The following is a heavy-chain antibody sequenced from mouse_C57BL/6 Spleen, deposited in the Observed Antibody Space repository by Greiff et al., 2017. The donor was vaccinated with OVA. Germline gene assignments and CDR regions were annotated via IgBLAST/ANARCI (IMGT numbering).Heavy chain of an antibody. CDR3: ARVDYGSSLAWFAY. V-gene: IGHV1-81*01. CDR1: GYTFTSYG. Sequence: QVQLKESGAELARPGASVKLSCKASGYTFTSYGISWVKQRTGQGLEWIGEIYPRSGNTYYNEKFKGKATLTADKSSSTAYMELRSLTSEDSAVYFCARVDYGSSLAWFAYWGQGTLVTVSA. CDR2: IYPRSGNT. D-gene: IGHD1-1*01. J-gene: IGHJ3*01.